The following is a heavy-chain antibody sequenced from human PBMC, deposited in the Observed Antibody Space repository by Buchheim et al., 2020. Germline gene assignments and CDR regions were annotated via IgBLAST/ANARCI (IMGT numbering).Heavy chain of an antibody. CDR3: ARVGYYGSGSYEGWFDP. D-gene: IGHD3-10*01. V-gene: IGHV4-31*03. J-gene: IGHJ5*02. CDR1: GDSISSGGFF. CDR2: INYSGST. Sequence: QVQLQESGPGLVKPSQTLSLTCTVSGDSISSGGFFWSWIRQHPGKGLEWIGYINYSGSTNYNPSLKSRVTISVDTSKNQFSLKLSSVTAADTAVYYCARVGYYGSGSYEGWFDPWGQGTL.